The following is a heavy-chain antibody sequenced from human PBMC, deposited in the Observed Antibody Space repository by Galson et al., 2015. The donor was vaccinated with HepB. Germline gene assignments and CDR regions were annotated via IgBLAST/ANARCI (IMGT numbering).Heavy chain of an antibody. V-gene: IGHV3-21*01. CDR2: ISSSSSYI. CDR3: ARAYCSGGSCYFANYYYYGMNV. CDR1: GFTFSSYS. J-gene: IGHJ6*02. Sequence: SLRLSCAASGFTFSSYSMNWVRQAPGKGLEWVSSISSSSSYIYYADSVKGRFTISRDNAKNSLYLQMNSLRAEDTAVYYCARAYCSGGSCYFANYYYYGMNVWGQGTTVTVSS. D-gene: IGHD2-15*01.